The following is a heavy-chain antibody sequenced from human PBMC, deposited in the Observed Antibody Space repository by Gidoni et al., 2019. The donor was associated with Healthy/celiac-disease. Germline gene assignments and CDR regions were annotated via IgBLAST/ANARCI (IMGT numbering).Heavy chain of an antibody. D-gene: IGHD2-2*02. J-gene: IGHJ4*02. CDR2: TIPILGIA. Sequence: QVQLVQSGAEVKKPGSSVKVSCKASGGTFSSYAISWVRQAPGQGLEWMGRTIPILGIANYAQKFQGRGTITADKSTSTAYMELSSLRSEDTAVYYCARRLRYTALVDYWGQGTLVNVSS. V-gene: IGHV1-69*04. CDR1: GGTFSSYA. CDR3: ARRLRYTALVDY.